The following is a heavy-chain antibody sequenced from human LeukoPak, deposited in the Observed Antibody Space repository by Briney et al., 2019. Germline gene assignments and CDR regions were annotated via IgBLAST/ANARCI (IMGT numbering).Heavy chain of an antibody. CDR1: GGSISSYY. J-gene: IGHJ4*02. Sequence: SETLSLTCTVSGGSISSYYWSWIRQPPGKGLEWIGYIYYSGSTNYNPSLKSRVTISVDTSKNQFSLKLSSVTAADTAVYYCARHISSLFDYWGQGTLVTVSS. V-gene: IGHV4-59*08. CDR2: IYYSGST. CDR3: ARHISSLFDY.